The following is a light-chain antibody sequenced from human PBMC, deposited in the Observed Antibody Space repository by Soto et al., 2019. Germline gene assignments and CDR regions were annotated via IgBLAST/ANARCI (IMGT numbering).Light chain of an antibody. CDR3: QQYNNWPGT. V-gene: IGKV3-15*01. Sequence: IVMTQSPATLSMSPGERATLSCRASQSLNRDLAWYQQKPGQSPRLLIFGAPIRATGIPARFSGSGSGTEFTLTIGSLQSEDCALYYCQQYNNWPGTFGQGTKVEI. J-gene: IGKJ1*01. CDR2: GAP. CDR1: QSLNRD.